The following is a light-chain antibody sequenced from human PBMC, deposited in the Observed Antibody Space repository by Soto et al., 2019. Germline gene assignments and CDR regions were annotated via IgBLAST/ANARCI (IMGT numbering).Light chain of an antibody. CDR3: SSYAGSNNSLYV. Sequence: QSALTQPPSASGSPGQSVTISCTGTSSDVGGYNYVSWYQQHPGKAPKLMIYVVSKRPSGVPDRFSGSKSGNTASLTVSGLQAEDEADYYCSSYAGSNNSLYVFGTGTKVTVL. CDR2: VVS. V-gene: IGLV2-8*01. J-gene: IGLJ1*01. CDR1: SSDVGGYNY.